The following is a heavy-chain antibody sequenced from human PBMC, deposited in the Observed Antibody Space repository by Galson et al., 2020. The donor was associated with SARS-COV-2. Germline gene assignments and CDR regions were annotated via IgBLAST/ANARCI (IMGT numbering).Heavy chain of an antibody. CDR1: GFTFSSYG. V-gene: IGHV3-30*18. J-gene: IGHJ6*02. CDR2: ISYDGSNK. CDR3: AKEGGSYAYYYYGMDV. D-gene: IGHD3-16*01. Sequence: GGSLRLSCAASGFTFSSYGMHWLRQAPRKGLEWVALISYDGSNKYYGDSVKGRITISRDNSKNSLYLQVNSLRAEDTAVYYCAKEGGSYAYYYYGMDVWGLGTTVTVSS.